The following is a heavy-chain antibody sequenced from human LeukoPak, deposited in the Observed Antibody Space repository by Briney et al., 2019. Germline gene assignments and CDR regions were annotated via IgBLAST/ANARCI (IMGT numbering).Heavy chain of an antibody. CDR2: IYYSGST. D-gene: IGHD1-26*01. J-gene: IGHJ4*02. CDR3: AAEETRFLSVGDTFIDY. CDR1: GGSISSGDYY. Sequence: PSQTLSLTCTVSGGSISSGDYYWSWIRQPPGKGLEWIGYIYYSGSTYYNPSLKSRVTISVDTSKNQFSLKLSSVTAADTAVYYCAAEETRFLSVGDTFIDYWGQGTLVTVSS. V-gene: IGHV4-30-4*08.